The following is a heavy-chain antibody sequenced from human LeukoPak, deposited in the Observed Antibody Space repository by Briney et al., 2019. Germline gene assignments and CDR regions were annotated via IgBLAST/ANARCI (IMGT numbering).Heavy chain of an antibody. V-gene: IGHV4-4*07. CDR2: IYTSGST. J-gene: IGHJ4*02. D-gene: IGHD4-17*01. CDR3: AREGVTTTAFDY. CDR1: GGSISIYY. Sequence: SETLSLTCTVSGGSISIYYWSWIRQPAGKGLEWIGRIYTSGSTNYNPSLKSRVNMSVDTSKNQFSLKLSSVTAADTAVYYCAREGVTTTAFDYWGQGTVVTVSS.